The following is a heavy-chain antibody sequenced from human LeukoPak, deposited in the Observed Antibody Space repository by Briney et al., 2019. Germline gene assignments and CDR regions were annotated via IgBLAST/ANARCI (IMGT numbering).Heavy chain of an antibody. V-gene: IGHV3-11*04. J-gene: IGHJ6*04. CDR2: ISGSASDV. Sequence: GGSLRLSCAASGFTFSDSYMTWIRQAPGKGLELLSYISGSASDVNYIDSVRGRFTISRDNAKNSLYLQMNSLRAEDTAVYYCAELGITMIGGVWGKGTTVTISS. CDR3: AELGITMIGGV. D-gene: IGHD3-10*02. CDR1: GFTFSDSY.